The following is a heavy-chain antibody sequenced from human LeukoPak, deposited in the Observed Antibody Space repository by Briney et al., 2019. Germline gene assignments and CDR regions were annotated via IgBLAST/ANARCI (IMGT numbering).Heavy chain of an antibody. CDR1: GFTFSGSA. CDR2: ISGSGGSI. CDR3: ANDYYGSGSYYNLFGY. Sequence: PGGSLRLSCAASGFTFSGSAVTWVRQAPGKRLEWVSTISGSGGSIYYAESVKGRFTISRDNPKNTVYLQMDSLRAEDTAVYYCANDYYGSGSYYNLFGYWGQGTLVTVSS. J-gene: IGHJ4*02. D-gene: IGHD3-10*01. V-gene: IGHV3-23*01.